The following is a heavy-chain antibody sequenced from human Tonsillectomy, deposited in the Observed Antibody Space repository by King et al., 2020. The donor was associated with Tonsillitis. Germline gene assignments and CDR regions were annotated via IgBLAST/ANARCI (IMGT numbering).Heavy chain of an antibody. CDR2: IHYSGST. CDR1: GGSISSYY. J-gene: IGHJ4*02. D-gene: IGHD3-10*01. CDR3: ARARRGRSFGY. Sequence: VQLQESGPGLVKPSETLSLTCTVSGGSISSYYWSWIRQPPGKGLEWIGYIHYSGSTNYNPSLKSRVTISVDTSKNQFSLKLSSVTAADTAVYYCARARRGRSFGYWGQGTLVTVSS. V-gene: IGHV4-59*01.